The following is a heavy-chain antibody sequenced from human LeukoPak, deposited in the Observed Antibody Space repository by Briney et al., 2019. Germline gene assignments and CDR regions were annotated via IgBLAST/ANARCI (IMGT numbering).Heavy chain of an antibody. CDR2: IRSKAYGGAT. CDR3: SRNAYSSAYLGLDY. V-gene: IGHV3-49*03. Sequence: GGSMRLSCTASGFTFGDYGTNWFRQAPGKGLEWVGFIRSKAYGGATEYAASVKGRFTISRDDSKSIAYLQMNSLKTEDTAVYYCSRNAYSSAYLGLDYWGQGTLVTVSS. D-gene: IGHD3-22*01. J-gene: IGHJ4*02. CDR1: GFTFGDYG.